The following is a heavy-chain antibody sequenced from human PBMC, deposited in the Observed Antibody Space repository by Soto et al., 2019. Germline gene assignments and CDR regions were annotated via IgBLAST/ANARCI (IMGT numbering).Heavy chain of an antibody. Sequence: SETLSLTCAVSGGSISSSNWWSWVRQPPGKGLEWIGEIYHSGSTNYNPSLKSRVTISVGKSKNQFSLKLSSVTAADTAVYYCARVSDSSGYYPFDYWGQGTLVTVSS. D-gene: IGHD3-22*01. CDR3: ARVSDSSGYYPFDY. CDR2: IYHSGST. J-gene: IGHJ4*02. CDR1: GGSISSSNW. V-gene: IGHV4-4*02.